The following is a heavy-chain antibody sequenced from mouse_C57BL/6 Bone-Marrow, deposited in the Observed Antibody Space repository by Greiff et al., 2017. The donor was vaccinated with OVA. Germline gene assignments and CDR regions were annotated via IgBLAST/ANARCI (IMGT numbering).Heavy chain of an antibody. CDR3: ARPFSYGYFDV. Sequence: EVMLVESGGDLVKPGGSLKLSCAASGFTFSSYGMSWVRQTPDKRLEWVATISSGGSYTYSPDSVKGRFTISRDNAKNTLYLQMSSLKSEDTAMYYCARPFSYGYFDVWGTGTTVTVSS. V-gene: IGHV5-6*01. J-gene: IGHJ1*03. CDR2: ISSGGSYT. CDR1: GFTFSSYG.